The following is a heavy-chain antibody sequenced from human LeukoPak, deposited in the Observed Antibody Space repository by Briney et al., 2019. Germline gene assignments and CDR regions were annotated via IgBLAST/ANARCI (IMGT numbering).Heavy chain of an antibody. CDR3: ARDRSSSWYDYFDY. CDR2: ISYDGSNK. V-gene: IGHV3-30-3*01. J-gene: IGHJ4*02. CDR1: GLTFNNYA. D-gene: IGHD6-13*01. Sequence: GGSLRLSCEASGLTFNNYAMHWVRQAPGKGLEWVAVISYDGSNKYYADSVKGRFTISRDNSKNTPYLQMNSLRAEDTAVYYRARDRSSSWYDYFDYWGQGTLVTVSS.